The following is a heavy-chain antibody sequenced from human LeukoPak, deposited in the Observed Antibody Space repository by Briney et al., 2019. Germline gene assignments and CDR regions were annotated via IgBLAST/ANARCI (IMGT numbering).Heavy chain of an antibody. CDR1: GFSFSNYW. V-gene: IGHV3-7*01. D-gene: IGHD3-22*01. J-gene: IGHJ2*01. CDR3: ARDQGSMIVVRTTNCYFDL. Sequence: GGSLRLPCAASGFSFSNYWMSWVRQAPGKGRQWVGNINHDGSEIYSVDPVKGRFTISRDNAKNSLYLQINSLRAEDTAVYYCARDQGSMIVVRTTNCYFDLWGRGTLVTVSS. CDR2: INHDGSEI.